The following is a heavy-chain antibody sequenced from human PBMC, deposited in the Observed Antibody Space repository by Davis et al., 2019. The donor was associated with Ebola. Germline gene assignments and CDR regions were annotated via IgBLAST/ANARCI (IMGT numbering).Heavy chain of an antibody. CDR2: IYYSGST. J-gene: IGHJ4*02. D-gene: IGHD3-3*01. CDR1: GGSISSYY. V-gene: IGHV4-39*07. CDR3: ARDSYYDFWSGTKDYFDY. Sequence: PSETLSLTCTVSGGSISSYYWGWIRQPPGKGLEWIGSIYYSGSTYYNPSLKSRVTISVDTSKNQFYLKLSSVTAAVTAVYSCARDSYYDFWSGTKDYFDYWGQGTLVTVSS.